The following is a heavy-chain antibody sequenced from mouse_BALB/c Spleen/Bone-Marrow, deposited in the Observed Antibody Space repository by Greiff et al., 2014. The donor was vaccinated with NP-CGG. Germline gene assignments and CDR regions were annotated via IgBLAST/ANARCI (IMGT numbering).Heavy chain of an antibody. D-gene: IGHD2-3*01. CDR1: GFNIKDTY. CDR2: IDPADGNT. J-gene: IGHJ3*01. V-gene: IGHV14-3*02. Sequence: EVQLQQSGAELVKPGASVKLSCTASGFNIKDTYMHWVKQRPEQGLEWIGRIDPADGNTKYDPKFQGKATITADTSSNTAYLHLSSLTSEATAVYYCARSLYDGYFAWFAYWGQGTLVTVSA. CDR3: ARSLYDGYFAWFAY.